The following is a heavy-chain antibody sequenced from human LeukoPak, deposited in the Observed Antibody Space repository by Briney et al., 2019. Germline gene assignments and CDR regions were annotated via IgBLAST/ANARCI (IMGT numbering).Heavy chain of an antibody. D-gene: IGHD1-26*01. CDR1: GFTFNSYD. CDR2: SRNKAKGYTT. Sequence: PGGSLRLSCAASGFTFNSYDMNWVRQAPGKGLEWVGRSRNKAKGYTTEYAASVKGRFTVSRDESKNSLYLQTNSLKTEDTAVYYCVRGYHSFDVWGQGTAVTVSS. V-gene: IGHV3-72*01. J-gene: IGHJ6*02. CDR3: VRGYHSFDV.